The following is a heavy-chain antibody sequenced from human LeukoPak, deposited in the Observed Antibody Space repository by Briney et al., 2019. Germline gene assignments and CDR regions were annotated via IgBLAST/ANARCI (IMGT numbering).Heavy chain of an antibody. J-gene: IGHJ3*02. CDR3: AKSLGSYWAFDI. V-gene: IGHV3-23*01. CDR1: GYTFSSYA. CDR2: ISNSGGST. Sequence: GGSLRLSCAASGYTFSSYAMSWVRQAPGKGLEWVSAISNSGGSTYYADSVKGRFTISRDSSKNTLSLQMNSLRVEDTAVYYCAKSLGSYWAFDIWGQETMVTVSS. D-gene: IGHD1-26*01.